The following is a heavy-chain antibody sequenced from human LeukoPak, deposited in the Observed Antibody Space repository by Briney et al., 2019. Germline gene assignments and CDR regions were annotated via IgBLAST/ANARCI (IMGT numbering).Heavy chain of an antibody. CDR3: ARGYEPEAVDAFDI. J-gene: IGHJ3*02. CDR2: IYYSGST. D-gene: IGHD3-16*01. Sequence: SETLSLTCTVSGGSISSYYWSWIRQPPGKGPEWIGYIYYSGSTNYNPSLKSRVTISVDPSKNQFSLKLSSVTAADTAVYYCARGYEPEAVDAFDIWGQGTMVTVSS. CDR1: GGSISSYY. V-gene: IGHV4-59*01.